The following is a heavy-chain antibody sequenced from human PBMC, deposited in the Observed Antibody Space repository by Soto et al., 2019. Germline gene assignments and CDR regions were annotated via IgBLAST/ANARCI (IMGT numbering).Heavy chain of an antibody. J-gene: IGHJ4*02. CDR1: GGSISSYY. CDR3: ARTDFPYCSGGSCSDFDY. V-gene: IGHV4-4*07. Sequence: QVQLQESGPGLVKPSETLSLTCTVSGGSISSYYWSWIRQPAGKGLEWIGRIYTSGSTNYNPSLKSRVTMSVDTSKNQFSLTLSSVTAADTAVYYCARTDFPYCSGGSCSDFDYWGQGTLVTVSS. D-gene: IGHD2-15*01. CDR2: IYTSGST.